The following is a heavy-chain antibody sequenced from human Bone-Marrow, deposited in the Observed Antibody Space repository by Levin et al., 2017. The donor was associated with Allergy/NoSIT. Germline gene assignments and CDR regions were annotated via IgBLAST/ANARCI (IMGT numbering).Heavy chain of an antibody. CDR3: SRDRRGVNNSWHTYPGSHGLDV. J-gene: IGHJ6*02. V-gene: IGHV3-74*01. D-gene: IGHD3-10*01. CDR1: GFSFSNYW. CDR2: VNDDGSST. Sequence: PGESLKISCAASGFSFSNYWMHWVRQAPGKGLVWVSRVNDDGSSTTYADSVKGRFTISRDNAKNTVYLQMSSLRAEDTAVYYCSRDRRGVNNSWHTYPGSHGLDVWGQGTTVPVSS.